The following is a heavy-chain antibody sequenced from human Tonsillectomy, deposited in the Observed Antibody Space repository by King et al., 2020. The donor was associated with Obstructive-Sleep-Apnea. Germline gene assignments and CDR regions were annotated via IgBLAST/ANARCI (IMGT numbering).Heavy chain of an antibody. CDR3: VKDLRWPTPLDP. V-gene: IGHV3-64D*06. D-gene: IGHD4-23*01. CDR2: ISSHGGYT. J-gene: IGHJ5*02. CDR1: GFTFNSYA. Sequence: VQLVESGGGLVQPGGSLRLSCSASGFTFNSYAMHWVRQAPGKGLEYVSAISSHGGYTYYADSVKGRFTISRDNSKNTLYLQMSSLRAEDTAVYYCVKDLRWPTPLDPWGQGTLVTVSS.